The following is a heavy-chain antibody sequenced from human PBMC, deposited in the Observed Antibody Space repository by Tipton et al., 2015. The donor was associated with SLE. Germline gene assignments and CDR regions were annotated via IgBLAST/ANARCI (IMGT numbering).Heavy chain of an antibody. CDR1: GGSISSYY. J-gene: IGHJ2*01. CDR3: ARVADWYFVL. Sequence: TLSLTCTVSGGSISSYYWSWIRQPPGKGLEWIGYIYYSGSTNYNPSLKSRVTISVDTSKNQFSLKLSSVTAADTAVYYCARVADWYFVLWGRGTLVTVSS. V-gene: IGHV4-59*01. CDR2: IYYSGST.